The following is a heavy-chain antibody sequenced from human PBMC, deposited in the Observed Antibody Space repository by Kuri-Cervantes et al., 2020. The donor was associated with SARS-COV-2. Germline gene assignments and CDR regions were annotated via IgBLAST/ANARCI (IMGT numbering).Heavy chain of an antibody. CDR1: GGSISSSSYY. V-gene: IGHV4-39*07. CDR3: AREHIVGVSGSWFDP. Sequence: SETLSLTCTVSGGSISSSSYYWGWIRKPPGKGLEWIGSIYYSGSTYYNPSLKSRVTISVDTSKNQFSLKLSSVTAADTAVYYCAREHIVGVSGSWFDPWGQGTLVTVSS. D-gene: IGHD1-26*01. CDR2: IYYSGST. J-gene: IGHJ5*02.